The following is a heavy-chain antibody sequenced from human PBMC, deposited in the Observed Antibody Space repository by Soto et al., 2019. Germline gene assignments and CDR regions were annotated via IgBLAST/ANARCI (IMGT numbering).Heavy chain of an antibody. V-gene: IGHV3-74*01. Sequence: GGSLRLSCAASGFTFSSYWMHWVRQAPGKGLVWVSRINSDGSSTSYADSVKGRLTISRDNAKNTLYLQMNSLRAEDTAVYYCARARDTIFGVAYNWFDPWGQGTLVTVSS. D-gene: IGHD3-3*01. CDR2: INSDGSST. J-gene: IGHJ5*02. CDR3: ARARDTIFGVAYNWFDP. CDR1: GFTFSSYW.